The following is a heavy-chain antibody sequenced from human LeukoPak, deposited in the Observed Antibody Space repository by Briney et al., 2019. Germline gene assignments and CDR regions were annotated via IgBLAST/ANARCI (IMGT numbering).Heavy chain of an antibody. CDR2: IYHSGST. Sequence: PSGTLSLTCTVSGYSISSGYYWGWIRQPPGKGLEWIGSIYHSGSTYYNPSLKSRVTISVDTSKNQFSLKLSSVTAADTAVYYCARGDGSWFEGYYFDYWGQGTLVTVSS. V-gene: IGHV4-38-2*02. D-gene: IGHD3-16*01. CDR1: GYSISSGYY. CDR3: ARGDGSWFEGYYFDY. J-gene: IGHJ4*02.